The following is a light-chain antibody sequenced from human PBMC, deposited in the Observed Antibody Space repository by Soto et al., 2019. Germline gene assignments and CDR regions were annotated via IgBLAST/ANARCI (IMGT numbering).Light chain of an antibody. CDR2: GVS. CDR1: QNINTN. CDR3: QQYGNWPPLT. J-gene: IGKJ4*01. Sequence: VMTQSPATLSASPGERVTLSCRASQNINTNLVWYQHKPGQAPRVLLYGVSSRARGVPARFSGSGSGTDFTLTISSLQSEDFAIYYCQQYGNWPPLTFGGGTKLGIK. V-gene: IGKV3-15*01.